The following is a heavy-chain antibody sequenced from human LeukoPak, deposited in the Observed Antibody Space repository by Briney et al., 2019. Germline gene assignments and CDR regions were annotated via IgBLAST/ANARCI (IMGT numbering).Heavy chain of an antibody. CDR2: ISNNGGST. D-gene: IGHD1-26*01. J-gene: IGHJ4*02. CDR3: ARGDSGSHLDY. V-gene: IGHV3-64*01. CDR1: GFTFSSYA. Sequence: PGXXLRLSCVASGFTFSSYAMHWVRQAPGKGLEYVSAISNNGGSTYYAKSVKGRFTISRDNCKNKMSLQMGSLRAEDKAVYYCARGDSGSHLDYWGQGSLVTVSS.